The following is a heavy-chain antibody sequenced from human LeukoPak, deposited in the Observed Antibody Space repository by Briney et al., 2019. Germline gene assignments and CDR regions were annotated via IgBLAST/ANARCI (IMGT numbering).Heavy chain of an antibody. V-gene: IGHV1-18*01. CDR2: ISAYNGNT. CDR3: ARESWHYDSSGYYPFGY. D-gene: IGHD3-22*01. CDR1: GYTFTSYG. Sequence: ASVKVSCKASGYTFTSYGISWVRQAPGQGLEWMGWISAYNGNTNYAQKLQGRVTMTTDTSTSTAYMELRSPRSDDTAVYYCARESWHYDSSGYYPFGYWGQGTLVTVSS. J-gene: IGHJ4*02.